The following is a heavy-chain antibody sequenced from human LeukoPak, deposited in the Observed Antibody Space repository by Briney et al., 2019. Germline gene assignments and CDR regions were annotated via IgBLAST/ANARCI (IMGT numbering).Heavy chain of an antibody. CDR3: ARESYSSGIDY. V-gene: IGHV3-53*01. CDR2: IYSGGST. Sequence: PGGSLRLSCAASGFTVSSNYMSWVRQAPGKGLEWVSVIYSGGSTYYADSVKGRFTISRDNSKNTLYLQMNSLRAEDTAVYHCARESYSSGIDYWGQGTLVTVSS. D-gene: IGHD6-19*01. CDR1: GFTVSSNY. J-gene: IGHJ4*02.